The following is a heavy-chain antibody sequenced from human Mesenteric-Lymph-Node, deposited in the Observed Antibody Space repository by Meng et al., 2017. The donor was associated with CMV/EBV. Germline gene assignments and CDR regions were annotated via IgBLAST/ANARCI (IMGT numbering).Heavy chain of an antibody. Sequence: GESLKISCAASGFTFSSYWMSWVRQAPGKGLEWVANIKQDGSEKYYVDSVKGRFTISRDNAKNSLYLQMNSLRAEDTAVYYCARIFWSGYYSDYYFDYWGQGTLVTVSS. CDR3: ARIFWSGYYSDYYFDY. V-gene: IGHV3-7*01. J-gene: IGHJ4*02. CDR1: GFTFSSYW. D-gene: IGHD3-3*01. CDR2: IKQDGSEK.